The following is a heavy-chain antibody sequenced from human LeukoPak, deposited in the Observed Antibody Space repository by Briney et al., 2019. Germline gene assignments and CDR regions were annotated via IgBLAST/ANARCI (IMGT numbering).Heavy chain of an antibody. Sequence: QPGGSLRLSCAASGFTFSSYNMSWVRQAPGKGLEWVSYISRSGNTIYYADAVKGRFTISRDNAKNSVYLQMNSLRDEDTAVYYCARDYGDHGEYFDYWGQGTLVTVSS. CDR1: GFTFSSYN. J-gene: IGHJ4*02. D-gene: IGHD4-17*01. V-gene: IGHV3-48*02. CDR3: ARDYGDHGEYFDY. CDR2: ISRSGNTI.